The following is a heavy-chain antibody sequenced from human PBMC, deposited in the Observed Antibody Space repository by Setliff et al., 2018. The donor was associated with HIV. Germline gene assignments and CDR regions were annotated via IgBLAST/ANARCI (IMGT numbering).Heavy chain of an antibody. CDR2: LHLSGDT. V-gene: IGHV4-61*02. CDR3: ARDNSYYYGAGSHYWYGMDV. CDR1: GDSINSGTYY. D-gene: IGHD3-10*01. J-gene: IGHJ6*01. Sequence: PSETLSLTCTVSGDSINSGTYYWSWIRQPAGKGLEWIGRLHLSGDTNYNPSLKSRVTMSIETSKNQFSLKLSSVTAADTAVYYCARDNSYYYGAGSHYWYGMDVWGQGTTVTVPS.